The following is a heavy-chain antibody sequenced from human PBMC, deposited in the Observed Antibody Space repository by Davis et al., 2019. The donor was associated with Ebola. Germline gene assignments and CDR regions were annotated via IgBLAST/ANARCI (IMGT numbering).Heavy chain of an antibody. CDR2: INPNDGGT. V-gene: IGHV1-46*03. J-gene: IGHJ6*02. CDR1: GYTFTNYY. CDR3: ARGREDIVLVPAAMGLGMDV. D-gene: IGHD2-2*01. Sequence: AASVKVSCKASGYTFTNYYMHWVRQAPGQGLEWMGMINPNDGGTIYAQKFQGRVTMTRDTSTSTVYMELSSLRSEDTAVYYCARGREDIVLVPAAMGLGMDVWGQGTTVTVSS.